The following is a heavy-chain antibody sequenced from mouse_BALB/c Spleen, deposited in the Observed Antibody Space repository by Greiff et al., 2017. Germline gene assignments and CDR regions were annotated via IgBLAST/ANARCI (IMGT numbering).Heavy chain of an antibody. CDR2: ILPGSGST. D-gene: IGHD1-2*01. Sequence: QVQLKESGAELMKPGASVKISCKATGYTFSSYWIEWVKQRPGHGLEWIGEILPGSGSTNYNEKFKGKATFTADTSSNTAYMQLSSLTSEDSAVYYCARSGLRLPFAYWGQGTLVTVSA. V-gene: IGHV1-9*01. CDR1: GYTFSSYW. J-gene: IGHJ3*01. CDR3: ARSGLRLPFAY.